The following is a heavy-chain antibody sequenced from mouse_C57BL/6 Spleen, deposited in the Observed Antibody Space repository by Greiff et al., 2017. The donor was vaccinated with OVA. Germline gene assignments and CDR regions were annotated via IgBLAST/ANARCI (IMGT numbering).Heavy chain of an antibody. CDR3: ARHEGGITTVVATGYFDV. CDR2: FYPGSGSI. D-gene: IGHD1-1*01. CDR1: GYTFTEYT. V-gene: IGHV1-62-2*01. J-gene: IGHJ1*03. Sequence: QVQLQQSGAELVKPGASVKLSCKASGYTFTEYTIHWVKQRSGQGLEWIGWFYPGSGSIKYNEKFKDKATLTADKSSSTVYMELRRLTSEDSAVYFCARHEGGITTVVATGYFDVWGTGTTVTVSS.